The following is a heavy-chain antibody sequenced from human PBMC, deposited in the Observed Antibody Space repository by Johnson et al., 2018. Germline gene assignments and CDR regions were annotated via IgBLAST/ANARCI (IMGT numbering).Heavy chain of an antibody. CDR3: AKELSVDPIVDA. J-gene: IGHJ5*02. Sequence: VQLVESGGGVVQPGEALRVSCAASRFPFGSYGMHWVRQAPGNGLEWVAYISHDGTRQNYADSVKDRFNISRDNSNSTLFLHLNSVRSEDTAVYFCAKELSVDPIVDAWGQGTLVTVSS. CDR2: ISHDGTRQ. CDR1: RFPFGSYG. V-gene: IGHV3-30*18. D-gene: IGHD2-15*01.